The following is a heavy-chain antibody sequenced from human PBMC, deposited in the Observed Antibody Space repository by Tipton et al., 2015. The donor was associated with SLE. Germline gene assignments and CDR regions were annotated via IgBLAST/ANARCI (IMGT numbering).Heavy chain of an antibody. J-gene: IGHJ4*02. CDR3: ARQRIVDSSWYYFDY. V-gene: IGHV4-39*01. CDR1: GGSLSSSSYY. D-gene: IGHD6-13*01. Sequence: TLSLTCTVSGGSLSSSSYYWGWIRQPPGKGLEWIGSIYYSGSTYYNPSLKSRVTISVDTSKNQFSLKLSSVTAADTAVYYCARQRIVDSSWYYFDYWGQGTLVTVSS. CDR2: IYYSGST.